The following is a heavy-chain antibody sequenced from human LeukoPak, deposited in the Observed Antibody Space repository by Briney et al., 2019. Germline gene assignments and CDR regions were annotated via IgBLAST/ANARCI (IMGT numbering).Heavy chain of an antibody. Sequence: PGGSLRLSCAASGFTFGSYDMSWVRQAPGKGLEWVSTIHPSGTNTHYADSVKGRFTISRDNSKNKLFLLMSTLRADDTAIYYCAKDPSTLTIRDDYWGQGTLVTVSS. V-gene: IGHV3-23*01. CDR1: GFTFGSYD. D-gene: IGHD5-24*01. J-gene: IGHJ4*02. CDR3: AKDPSTLTIRDDY. CDR2: IHPSGTNT.